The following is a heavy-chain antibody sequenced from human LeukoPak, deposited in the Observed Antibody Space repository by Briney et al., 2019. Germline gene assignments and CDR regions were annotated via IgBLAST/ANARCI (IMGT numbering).Heavy chain of an antibody. CDR1: GYSFRSYG. CDR2: ISVYNVKT. J-gene: IGHJ4*02. V-gene: IGHV1-18*01. D-gene: IGHD4-11*01. Sequence: ASVKVSCKASGYSFRSYGITWVRQAPGQGLEWMGWISVYNVKTHYAQNLQGRVSMTTDTSTSTAYMELRSLRSDDTAVDYCARGTSSYSDYNTFDYWGQGTLVSVSS. CDR3: ARGTSSYSDYNTFDY.